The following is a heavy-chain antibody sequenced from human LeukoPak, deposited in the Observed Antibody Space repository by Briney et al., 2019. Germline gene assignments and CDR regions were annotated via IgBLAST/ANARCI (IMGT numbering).Heavy chain of an antibody. J-gene: IGHJ4*02. CDR3: ASNSGDFWSGYPLIDY. V-gene: IGHV4-39*07. CDR2: IYYSGST. CDR1: GGSISSSSYY. Sequence: SETLSLTCTVSGGSISSSSYYWGWIRQPPGKGLGWIGSIYYSGSTYYNPSLKSRVTISVDTSKNQFSLKLSSVTAADTAVYYCASNSGDFWSGYPLIDYWGQGTLVTVSS. D-gene: IGHD3-3*01.